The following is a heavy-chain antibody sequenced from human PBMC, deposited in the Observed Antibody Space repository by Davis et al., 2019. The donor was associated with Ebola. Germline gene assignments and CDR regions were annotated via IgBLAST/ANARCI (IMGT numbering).Heavy chain of an antibody. CDR1: GLTVSSND. J-gene: IGHJ4*02. V-gene: IGHV3-53*01. CDR2: IYSGGPA. D-gene: IGHD1-26*01. CDR3: ARFKGATFNY. Sequence: PGGSLRLSCAASGLTVSSNDMSWVRQAPGKGLHWVSIIYSGGPAYYADSVKGRFTISRDNSRNTLYLQMNSLRAEDTAVYYCARFKGATFNYWGQGTLVTVSS.